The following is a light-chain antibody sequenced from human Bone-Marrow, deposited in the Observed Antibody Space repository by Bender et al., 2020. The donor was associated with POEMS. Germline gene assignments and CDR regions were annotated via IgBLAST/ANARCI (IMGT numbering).Light chain of an antibody. V-gene: IGLV2-23*02. CDR3: CSYAGSATYVV. J-gene: IGLJ2*01. Sequence: QSVLTQPPSASATPGQRVTISCSRSASDRGTTPINWYQQHPGKAPKLMIYEVSERPSGISNRFSGSKSDNTASLTISGLQAEDEALYYGCSYAGSATYVVFGGGTKVTVL. CDR2: EVS. CDR1: ASDRGTTP.